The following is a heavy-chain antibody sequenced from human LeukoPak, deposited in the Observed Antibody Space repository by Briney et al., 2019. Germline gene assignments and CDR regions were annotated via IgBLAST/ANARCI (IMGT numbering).Heavy chain of an antibody. CDR1: GYTFTGYY. D-gene: IGHD2-15*01. CDR2: INPNSGGT. CDR3: ARVSAATGWFDP. V-gene: IGHV1-2*02. Sequence: ASVKVSCKASGYTFTGYYMHWVRQAPGQGLEWMGWINPNSGGTNYAQKFQGRVTMTRDTSISTAYMELSRLRSDDTAVYYRARVSAATGWFDPWGQGTLVTVSS. J-gene: IGHJ5*02.